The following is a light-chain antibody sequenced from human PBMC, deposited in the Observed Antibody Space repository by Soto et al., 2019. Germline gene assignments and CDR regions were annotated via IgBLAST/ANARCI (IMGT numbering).Light chain of an antibody. CDR3: AAWDDTLNGYV. V-gene: IGLV1-44*01. Sequence: QSVLTQPPSASGTAGQRVTISCSGSTSNIGRNTVNWYQQLPGTAPKTLIYSNNQRPSGVPDRFSGSKSGTSGSLAISGLLSEDEADYYCAAWDDTLNGYVFGTGTQLTVL. CDR1: TSNIGRNT. J-gene: IGLJ1*01. CDR2: SNN.